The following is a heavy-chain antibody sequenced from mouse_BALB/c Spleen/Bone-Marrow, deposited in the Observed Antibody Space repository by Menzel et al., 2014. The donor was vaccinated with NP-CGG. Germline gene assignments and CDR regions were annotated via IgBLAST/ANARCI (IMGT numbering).Heavy chain of an antibody. CDR2: ISSGGGYT. J-gene: IGHJ4*01. CDR1: GFTFSTYG. Sequence: EVNPVESGGDLVKPGGSLKLSCAASGFTFSTYGMSWVRQTPDKRLEWVATISSGGGYTYYPDSVKGRFTISRDNAKNALYLPISGLKSEGTVMYYCTRHINWHHYPLAYWARGASVLVAS. D-gene: IGHD4-1*01. V-gene: IGHV5-6*01. CDR3: TRHINWHHYPLAY.